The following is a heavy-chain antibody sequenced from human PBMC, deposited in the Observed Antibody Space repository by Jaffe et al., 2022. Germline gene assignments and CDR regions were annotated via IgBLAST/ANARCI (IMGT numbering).Heavy chain of an antibody. D-gene: IGHD3-10*01. V-gene: IGHV3-23*01. CDR2: ISGSGGST. CDR3: AKEKGYYGSGGHTTIDY. CDR1: GFTFSSYA. J-gene: IGHJ4*02. Sequence: EVQLLESGGGLVQPGGSLRLSCAASGFTFSSYAMSWVRQAPGKGLEWVSAISGSGGSTYYADSVKGRFTISRDNSKNTLYLQMNSLRAEDTAVYYCAKEKGYYGSGGHTTIDYWGQGTLVTVSS.